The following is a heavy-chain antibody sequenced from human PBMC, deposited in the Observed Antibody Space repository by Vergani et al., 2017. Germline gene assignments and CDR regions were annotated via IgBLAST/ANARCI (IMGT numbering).Heavy chain of an antibody. CDR1: GGSFSGYY. Sequence: QVQLQQWGAGLLKPSETLSLTCAVYGGSFSGYYWSWIRQPPGKGLESIGEINHSGSTNYNPSLKSRVTISVDTSKNQFSLKLSSVTAADTAVYYCASYTTGGVDYWGQGTLVTVSS. CDR3: ASYTTGGVDY. D-gene: IGHD2-8*02. CDR2: INHSGST. V-gene: IGHV4-34*01. J-gene: IGHJ4*02.